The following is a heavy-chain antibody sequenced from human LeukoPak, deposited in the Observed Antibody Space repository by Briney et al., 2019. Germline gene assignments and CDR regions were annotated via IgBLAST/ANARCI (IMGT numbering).Heavy chain of an antibody. CDR1: GYSISSGYY. J-gene: IGHJ6*03. CDR2: INHSGST. Sequence: SETLSLTCTVCGYSISSGYYWSWIRQPPGKGLEWIGEINHSGSTNYNPSLKSRVTISVDTSKNQFSLKLSSVTAADTAVYYCARLGPYYYYYYMDVWGKGTTVTISS. D-gene: IGHD1-26*01. V-gene: IGHV4-34*01. CDR3: ARLGPYYYYYYMDV.